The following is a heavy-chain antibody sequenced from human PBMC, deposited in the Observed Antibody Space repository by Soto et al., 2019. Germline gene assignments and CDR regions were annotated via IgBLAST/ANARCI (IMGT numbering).Heavy chain of an antibody. Sequence: SVKVSCKAAGYTFRNYYIHWVRQAPGQGLEWMGLINPSGGATSYSQRFQGRVTITKDSSTSTVYMELSSLGSEDTAVYYCGRAFDRSGLYWGQGTLVTVSS. CDR3: GRAFDRSGLY. D-gene: IGHD3-22*01. CDR2: INPSGGAT. CDR1: GYTFRNYY. V-gene: IGHV1-46*01. J-gene: IGHJ4*02.